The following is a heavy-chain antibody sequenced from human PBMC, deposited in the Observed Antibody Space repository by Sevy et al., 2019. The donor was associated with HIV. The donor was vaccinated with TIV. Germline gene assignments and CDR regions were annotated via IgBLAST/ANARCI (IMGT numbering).Heavy chain of an antibody. D-gene: IGHD6-13*01. Sequence: GGSLRLSCTGSGFTFGDYAVSWVRQAPGKGLEWVGFIRSKAYGGTTDYAASVKGRFTISRDDSKRIADLQMNSLKTEDTAVYYCTRDQWQHLVRPHCDYWGQGTLVTVSS. V-gene: IGHV3-49*04. J-gene: IGHJ4*02. CDR2: IRSKAYGGTT. CDR3: TRDQWQHLVRPHCDY. CDR1: GFTFGDYA.